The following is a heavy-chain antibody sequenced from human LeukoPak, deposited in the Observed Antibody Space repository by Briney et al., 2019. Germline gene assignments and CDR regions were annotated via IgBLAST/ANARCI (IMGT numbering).Heavy chain of an antibody. CDR2: TYYRSKWYN. CDR3: ARGGYSYGPYYYYYMDV. J-gene: IGHJ6*03. CDR1: GDSVSSNSAA. V-gene: IGHV6-1*01. D-gene: IGHD5-18*01. Sequence: SQTLSLTCAISGDSVSSNSAAWNWIRQSPSRGLEWLGRTYYRSKWYNDYAVSVKSRITINPDTSKNQFSLQLNSVTPEDTAVYYCARGGYSYGPYYYYYMDVWGKGTTVTVSS.